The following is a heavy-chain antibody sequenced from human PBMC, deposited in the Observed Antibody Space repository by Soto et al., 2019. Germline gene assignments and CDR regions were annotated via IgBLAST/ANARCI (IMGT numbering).Heavy chain of an antibody. CDR1: GLTLSDHY. CDR3: ARGAPPFDD. J-gene: IGHJ4*02. V-gene: IGHV3-72*01. Sequence: EVQLVQSGGGLVQPGGSLRLSCAASGLTLSDHYMDWVRQTPGKGLEWIGRSRNKVIGYTTEYAASVKARLTTSRDDSKTSLYLQMNSLRTDDTAVYYCARGAPPFDDWGQGTLVTVSS. CDR2: SRNKVIGYTT.